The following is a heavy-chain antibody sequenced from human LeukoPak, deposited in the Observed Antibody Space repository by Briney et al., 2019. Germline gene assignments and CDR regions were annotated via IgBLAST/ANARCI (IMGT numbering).Heavy chain of an antibody. CDR1: GGTFSNYA. V-gene: IGHV1-69*05. CDR3: ARASDPLVPPGV. D-gene: IGHD1-26*01. Sequence: SVKVSCXASGGTFSNYAISWVRQAPGQGLEWMGRIIPIFGTANYAQKFQGRVTITTDESTSTAYMELSSLRSEDTAVYYCARASDPLVPPGVWGKGTTVTVSS. CDR2: IIPIFGTA. J-gene: IGHJ6*04.